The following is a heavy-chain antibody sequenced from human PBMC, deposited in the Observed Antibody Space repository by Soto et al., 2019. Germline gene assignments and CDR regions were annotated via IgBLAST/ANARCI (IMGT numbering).Heavy chain of an antibody. Sequence: PGGSLRLSCVASGFTFTSYAMHWVRQAPGKGLEWVAFISYDGSNKYYADSVKGRFAISRDNSKNTLSLQMNRLGAADTAVYYCARQWVGSTPDAFDIWGQGTMVTVSS. D-gene: IGHD1-26*01. V-gene: IGHV3-30*09. CDR3: ARQWVGSTPDAFDI. CDR2: ISYDGSNK. J-gene: IGHJ3*02. CDR1: GFTFTSYA.